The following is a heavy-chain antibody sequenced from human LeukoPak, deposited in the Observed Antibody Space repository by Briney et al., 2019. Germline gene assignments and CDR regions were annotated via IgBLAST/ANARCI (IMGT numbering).Heavy chain of an antibody. CDR3: ARDVDYGDYGADY. CDR2: IIATGYNT. D-gene: IGHD4-17*01. Sequence: GGSLRLSCAASGFTFSNYAMSWVRQAPGKGLEWVSLIIATGYNTYYADSVKGRFTISRDNAKNSLYLQMNSLRAEDTAVYYCARDVDYGDYGADYWGQGTLVTVSS. V-gene: IGHV3-21*01. CDR1: GFTFSNYA. J-gene: IGHJ4*02.